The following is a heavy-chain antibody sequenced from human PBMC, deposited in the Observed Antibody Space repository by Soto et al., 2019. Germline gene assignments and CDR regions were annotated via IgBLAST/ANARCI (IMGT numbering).Heavy chain of an antibody. CDR1: GYRFTSYW. CDR3: ARRARSHYYYYYMDV. CDR2: IYPGDSDT. D-gene: IGHD6-13*01. J-gene: IGHJ6*03. V-gene: IGHV5-51*01. Sequence: PGESLKISCKGSGYRFTSYWIGWVRQMPGKGLEWMGIIYPGDSDTRYSPSFQGQVTISADKSISTAYLQWSSLKASDTAMYYCARRARSHYYYYYMDVWGKGTTVTVSS.